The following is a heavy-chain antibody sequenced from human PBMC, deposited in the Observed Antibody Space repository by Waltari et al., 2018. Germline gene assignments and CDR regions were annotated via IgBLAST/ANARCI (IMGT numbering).Heavy chain of an antibody. Sequence: EVQLVASGGGLVKPGGSLRLSCAASGFNFSSYSMNWVRQAPGKGLEWVSSISSRSSYIYYADSMKGRFTISRDNAKNSLYLQMNSLRAEDTAVYYCARTYDSSGYLFYFDYRGQGTLVTVSS. CDR1: GFNFSSYS. V-gene: IGHV3-21*02. CDR2: ISSRSSYI. J-gene: IGHJ4*02. CDR3: ARTYDSSGYLFYFDY. D-gene: IGHD3-22*01.